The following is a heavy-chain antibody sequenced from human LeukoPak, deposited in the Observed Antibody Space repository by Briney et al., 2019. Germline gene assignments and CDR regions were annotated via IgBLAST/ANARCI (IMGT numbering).Heavy chain of an antibody. Sequence: PSETLSLTCTVSGGSISSYYWSWIRQPPGKGLEWIGYIYYSGSTNYNPSLKSRVTISVDTSKNQFSLKLSSVTAADTAVYYCARHGYGSGSYGLRYGMDVWGQGTTVTVSS. D-gene: IGHD3-10*01. V-gene: IGHV4-59*08. CDR1: GGSISSYY. CDR3: ARHGYGSGSYGLRYGMDV. CDR2: IYYSGST. J-gene: IGHJ6*02.